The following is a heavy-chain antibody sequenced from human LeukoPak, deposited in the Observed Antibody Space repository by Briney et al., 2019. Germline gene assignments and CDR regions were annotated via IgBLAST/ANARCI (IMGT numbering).Heavy chain of an antibody. D-gene: IGHD3-3*01. J-gene: IGHJ4*02. V-gene: IGHV4-34*01. CDR3: GRGWLLSY. Sequence: KPSETLSLTCAVYGGSFSGYYWSWIRQPPGKGLEWIGEINHSGSTNYNPSLKSRVTISVDTSKNQFSLKLSSVTAADTAVYYCGRGWLLSYWGQGTLVTVSS. CDR1: GGSFSGYY. CDR2: INHSGST.